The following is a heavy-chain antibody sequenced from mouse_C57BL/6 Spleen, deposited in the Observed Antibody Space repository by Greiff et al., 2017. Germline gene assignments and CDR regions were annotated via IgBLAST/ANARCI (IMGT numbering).Heavy chain of an antibody. Sequence: EVQGVESGGGLVQPGGSLSLSCAASGFTFTDYYMSWVRQPPGKALEWLGFIRNKANGYTTEYSASVKGRFTISRDKSQSILYLQMNALRAEDSATYYCARYFRDYDWFAYWGQGTLVTVSA. V-gene: IGHV7-3*01. CDR2: IRNKANGYTT. CDR3: ARYFRDYDWFAY. CDR1: GFTFTDYY. D-gene: IGHD2-4*01. J-gene: IGHJ3*01.